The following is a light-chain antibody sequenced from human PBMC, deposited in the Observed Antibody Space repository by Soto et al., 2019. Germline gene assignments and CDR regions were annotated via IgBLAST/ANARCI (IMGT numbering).Light chain of an antibody. Sequence: EIVFTQSPATLSLSPGETATLSCSASQSVSSYLAWYQQKPGQAPRLLIYGASSRATGIPDRFSGSGSGTDFIVTISRLEPEDFGLYYCQQYGSSPLTFGGGTKVDIK. CDR1: QSVSSY. CDR3: QQYGSSPLT. V-gene: IGKV3-20*01. CDR2: GAS. J-gene: IGKJ4*01.